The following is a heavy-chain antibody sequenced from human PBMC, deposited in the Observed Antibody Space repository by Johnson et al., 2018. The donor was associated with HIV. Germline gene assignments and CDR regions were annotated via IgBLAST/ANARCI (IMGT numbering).Heavy chain of an antibody. V-gene: IGHV3-43D*03. CDR1: GFTFSSYG. Sequence: LVESGGGVVQPGGSLRLSCAASGFTFSSYGMHWVRQAPGKGLEWVSLISWDGGSTYYADSVKGRFTISRDNSKNSLYLQMNSLRAEDTALYYCAKALGRWELRTWDACVIWGQGTMVVVSS. J-gene: IGHJ3*02. CDR3: AKALGRWELRTWDACVI. CDR2: ISWDGGST. D-gene: IGHD1-26*01.